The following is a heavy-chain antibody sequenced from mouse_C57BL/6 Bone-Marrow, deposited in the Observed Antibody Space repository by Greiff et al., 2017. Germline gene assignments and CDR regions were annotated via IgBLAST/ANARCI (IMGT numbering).Heavy chain of an antibody. J-gene: IGHJ4*01. V-gene: IGHV1-78*01. CDR1: GYTFTDHT. CDR3: ARGLRRKDYAMDY. Sequence: QVQLKESDAELVKPGASVKISCKVSGYTFTDHTIHWMKQRPEQGLEWIGYIYPRDGSTKYNEKFKGKDTLTAEKSSSTAYMQLNSLTSEDSAVYFCARGLRRKDYAMDYWGQGTSVTVSS. CDR2: IYPRDGST. D-gene: IGHD2-4*01.